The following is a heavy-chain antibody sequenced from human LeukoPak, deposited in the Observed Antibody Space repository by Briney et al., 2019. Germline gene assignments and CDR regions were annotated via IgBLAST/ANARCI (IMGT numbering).Heavy chain of an antibody. CDR2: INHSGST. V-gene: IGHV4-34*01. Sequence: GSLRLSCAASGFTFRTYWMSWVRQPPGKGLEWIGEINHSGSTNYNPSLKSRVTISVDTSKNQFSLKLSSVTAADTAVYYCARVPPYCSGGSCYYYYYGMDVWGQGTTVTVSS. CDR3: ARVPPYCSGGSCYYYYYGMDV. J-gene: IGHJ6*02. D-gene: IGHD2-15*01. CDR1: GFTFRTYW.